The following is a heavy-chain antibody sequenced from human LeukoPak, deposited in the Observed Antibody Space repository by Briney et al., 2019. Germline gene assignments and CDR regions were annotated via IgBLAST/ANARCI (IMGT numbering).Heavy chain of an antibody. CDR1: GFTFSSYG. V-gene: IGHV3-7*01. Sequence: PGGSLRLSCAASGFTFSSYGMNWVRQAPGKGLEWVANINLDGSEKYYVDSVKGRFTISRDNAKNSLYLQMNSLRAEDTAVYYCASSKGFDYWGQGTLVTVSS. J-gene: IGHJ4*02. CDR2: INLDGSEK. CDR3: ASSKGFDY.